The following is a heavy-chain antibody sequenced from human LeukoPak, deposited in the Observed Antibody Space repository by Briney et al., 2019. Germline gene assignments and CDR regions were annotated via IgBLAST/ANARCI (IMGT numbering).Heavy chain of an antibody. CDR2: IWHDGSHK. Sequence: PGRSLRLSCAASGFAFNTYAMHWVRQAPGQGLEWVALIWHDGSHKFYSNSVRGQFTISRDNSKNTVSLQMNNLRPEDTAVYYCARGGPYYYGSGSYFSRSLSWFDPWGQGTLVTVSS. CDR1: GFAFNTYA. CDR3: ARGGPYYYGSGSYFSRSLSWFDP. J-gene: IGHJ5*02. D-gene: IGHD3-10*01. V-gene: IGHV3-33*01.